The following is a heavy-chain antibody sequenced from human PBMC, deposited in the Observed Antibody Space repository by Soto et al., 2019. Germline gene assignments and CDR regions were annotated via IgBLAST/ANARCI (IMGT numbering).Heavy chain of an antibody. CDR3: AKNWNWGSLVH. V-gene: IGHV4-34*01. CDR1: GGSFSGYY. D-gene: IGHD7-27*01. CDR2: INHGGST. Sequence: PSETLSLTCAVYGGSFSGYYWSWIRQPPGKGLEWIGEINHGGSTNYNPSLKSRVTISVDTSKNQFSLKLSSVTAADTAVYYCAKNWNWGSLVHWGQGTLVTVSS. J-gene: IGHJ4*02.